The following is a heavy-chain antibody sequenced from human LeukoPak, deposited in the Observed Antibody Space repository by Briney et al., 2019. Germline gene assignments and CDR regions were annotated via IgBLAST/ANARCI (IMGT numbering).Heavy chain of an antibody. CDR1: GGSISSYY. CDR2: IYTTGNT. J-gene: IGHJ4*02. V-gene: IGHV4-4*07. Sequence: SETLSLTCSVSVSGGSISSYYWNWIRQPAGKGLEWIGRIYTTGNTNYNPSLESRVTMSVDTPKSQLSLKLSTVTAADTAVYYCARGGGRCYGCADYWGQGILVTVSS. D-gene: IGHD2-15*01. CDR3: ARGGGRCYGCADY.